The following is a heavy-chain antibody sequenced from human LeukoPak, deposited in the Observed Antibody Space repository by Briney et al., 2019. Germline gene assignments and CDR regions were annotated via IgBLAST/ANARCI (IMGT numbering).Heavy chain of an antibody. D-gene: IGHD3-22*01. V-gene: IGHV1-69*04. CDR2: IIPILGIA. Sequence: GASVKVSCKASGGTFSSYAISWVRQAPGQGLEWMGRIIPILGIANYAQKFQGRVTITADKSTSTAYMELSSLRSEDTAVYYCARPREGLTYYDSSGYYETFDYWGQGTLVTVSS. J-gene: IGHJ4*02. CDR3: ARPREGLTYYDSSGYYETFDY. CDR1: GGTFSSYA.